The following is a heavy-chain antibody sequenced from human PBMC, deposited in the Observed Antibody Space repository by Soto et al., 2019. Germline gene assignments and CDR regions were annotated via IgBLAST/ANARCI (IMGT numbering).Heavy chain of an antibody. D-gene: IGHD3-16*01. V-gene: IGHV3-30*03. CDR2: ISYDGRNK. J-gene: IGHJ4*02. CDR1: GSTFRNYG. Sequence: PGGSLRRSCAGYGSTFRNYGIHWGRQALGKGLEWVAVISYDGRNKYYADSVKGRFTISGDNSKNILYLEMNSLRADDTAVYYCARDRGGYSFFDYWGQGALVTVSS. CDR3: ARDRGGYSFFDY.